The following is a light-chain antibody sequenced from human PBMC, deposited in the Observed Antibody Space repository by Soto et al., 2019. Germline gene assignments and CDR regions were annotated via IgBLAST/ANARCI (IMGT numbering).Light chain of an antibody. CDR3: LQYNSYPWT. J-gene: IGKJ1*01. CDR2: SSY. CDR1: QGSRNG. V-gene: IGKV1-17*01. Sequence: DIQMTQSPSSLSASVGDKVTITCRASQGSRNGLGWYQQKPGKAPKRLIYSSYSLQSGVSSRFSGSGSGTEFTLTISSLQPEDSATYHCLQYNSYPWTFGQGTKVDIK.